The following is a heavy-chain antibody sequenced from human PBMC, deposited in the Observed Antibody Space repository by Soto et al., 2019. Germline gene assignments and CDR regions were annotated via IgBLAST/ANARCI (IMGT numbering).Heavy chain of an antibody. D-gene: IGHD5-18*01. V-gene: IGHV3-30*18. CDR2: ISYDGSNK. CDR1: GFTFSSYG. Sequence: GGSLRLSCAASGFTFSSYGMHWVRQAPGKGLEWVAVISYDGSNKYYADSVKGRFTISRDNSKNTLYLQMNSLRAEDTAVYYCAKGEVDKAMVTPLGGYYGMDVWGQGTKVTVSS. J-gene: IGHJ6*02. CDR3: AKGEVDKAMVTPLGGYYGMDV.